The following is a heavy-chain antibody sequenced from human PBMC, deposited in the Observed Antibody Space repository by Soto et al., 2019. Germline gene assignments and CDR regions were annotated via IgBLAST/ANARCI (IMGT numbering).Heavy chain of an antibody. CDR1: GGPISSYY. Sequence: SETLSLTCTVSGGPISSYYWSWIRQPPGKGLEWIGYIYYSGSTNYNPSLKSRVTISVDTSKNQFSLKLSSVTAADTAVYYCARHPIPDMVRSLWGQGTLVTVSS. CDR2: IYYSGST. V-gene: IGHV4-59*08. J-gene: IGHJ4*02. CDR3: ARHPIPDMVRSL. D-gene: IGHD3-10*01.